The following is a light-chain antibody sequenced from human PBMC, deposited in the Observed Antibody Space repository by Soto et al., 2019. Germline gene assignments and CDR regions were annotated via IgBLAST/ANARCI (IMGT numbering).Light chain of an antibody. CDR2: DVS. CDR3: CSYAGSYTYWV. CDR1: SSDVGGYNY. Sequence: QSALTQPRSVSGSPGQSVTISCTGTSSDVGGYNYVSWYQQHPGKAPKLMIYDVSKRPSGVPDRFSGSKSGNTASLTISGLQAEDEAAYYCCSYAGSYTYWVFGGGTKLTVL. J-gene: IGLJ3*02. V-gene: IGLV2-11*01.